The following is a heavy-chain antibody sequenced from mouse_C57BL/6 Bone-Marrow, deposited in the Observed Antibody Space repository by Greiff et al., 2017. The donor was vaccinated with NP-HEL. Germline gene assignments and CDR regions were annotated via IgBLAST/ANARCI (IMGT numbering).Heavy chain of an antibody. CDR2: ISYDGSN. D-gene: IGHD2-4*01. V-gene: IGHV3-6*01. CDR1: GYSITSGYY. Sequence: ESGPGLVKPSQSLSLTCSVTGYSITSGYYWNWIRQFPGNKLECMGYISYDGSNNYNHSLKNTISITPDTSKNQFFLKLNSVTTEDTATYYCASCGDYDGAWFAYWGQGTLVTVSA. CDR3: ASCGDYDGAWFAY. J-gene: IGHJ3*01.